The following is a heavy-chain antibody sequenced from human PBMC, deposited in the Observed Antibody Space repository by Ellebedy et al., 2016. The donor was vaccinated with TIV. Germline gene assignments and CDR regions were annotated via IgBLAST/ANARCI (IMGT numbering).Heavy chain of an antibody. J-gene: IGHJ6*02. CDR1: GFTFGDFA. CDR3: TREAANWNYPYYYYNGMDV. V-gene: IGHV3-49*04. CDR2: IGSKGHGGTT. D-gene: IGHD1-7*01. Sequence: GGSLRLXXTASGFTFGDFAISWVRQAPGKGLEWVGFIGSKGHGGTTQYAASVKGRFTISRDDSKSIAYLQMNSLKTEDTALYYCTREAANWNYPYYYYNGMDVWGQGTTVTVSS.